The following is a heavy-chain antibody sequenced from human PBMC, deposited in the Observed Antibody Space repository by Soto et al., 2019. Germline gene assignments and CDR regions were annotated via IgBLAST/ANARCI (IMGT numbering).Heavy chain of an antibody. CDR3: SCTDRVDLYSYLAQPSPVTGSSGM. CDR1: GDSISSGDY. CDR2: IYHSGTT. Sequence: PSETLSLTYAGSGDSISSGDYWAWIRQPPGKGLEWIGSIYHSGTTYYNPSLKSRVTISVDTSKNQFSLKLSSVTAADSAVFYCSCTDRVDLYSYLAQPSPVTGSSGM. J-gene: IGHJ6*01. V-gene: IGHV4-38-2*01. D-gene: IGHD2-15*01.